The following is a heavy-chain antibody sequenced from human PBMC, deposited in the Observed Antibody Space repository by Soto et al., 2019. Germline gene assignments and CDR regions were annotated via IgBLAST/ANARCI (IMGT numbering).Heavy chain of an antibody. V-gene: IGHV3-74*01. CDR2: INSDGSST. Sequence: EVQLVESGGGLVQPGGSLRLSCAASGFTFSSYWMHWVRQAPGKGLVWVSRINSDGSSTSYADSVQGRFTMSRDNAKNTLYLQMDSVRAEDTAVYYCARGGVGRYCSSTSCYTWVFDYWGQGTLVTVSS. D-gene: IGHD2-2*02. CDR1: GFTFSSYW. J-gene: IGHJ4*02. CDR3: ARGGVGRYCSSTSCYTWVFDY.